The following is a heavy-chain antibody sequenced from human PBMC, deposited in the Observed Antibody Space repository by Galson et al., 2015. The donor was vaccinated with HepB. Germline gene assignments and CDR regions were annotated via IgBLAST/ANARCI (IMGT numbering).Heavy chain of an antibody. J-gene: IGHJ4*02. CDR3: AKDWDYGDYGGNDY. D-gene: IGHD4-17*01. V-gene: IGHV3-23*01. CDR2: ISGSGGST. Sequence: SLRLSCAASGFTFSSYAMSWVRQAPGKGLEWVSAISGSGGSTYYADSVKGRFTISRDNSKNTLYLQMNSLRAEDTAVYYCAKDWDYGDYGGNDYWGQGTLVTVSS. CDR1: GFTFSSYA.